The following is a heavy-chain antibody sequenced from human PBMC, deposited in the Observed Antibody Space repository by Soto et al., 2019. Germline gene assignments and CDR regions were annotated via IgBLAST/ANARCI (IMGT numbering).Heavy chain of an antibody. J-gene: IGHJ4*02. CDR2: IYYSGST. Sequence: PSETLSLTCTVSGVSVSSGSYYWSWIRQPPGKGLEWIGYIYYSGSTNYNPSLKSRVTISVDTSKNQFSLKLSSVTAADTAVYYCARVTVYDSSGLDYWGQGTLVTVSS. V-gene: IGHV4-61*01. D-gene: IGHD3-22*01. CDR3: ARVTVYDSSGLDY. CDR1: GVSVSSGSYY.